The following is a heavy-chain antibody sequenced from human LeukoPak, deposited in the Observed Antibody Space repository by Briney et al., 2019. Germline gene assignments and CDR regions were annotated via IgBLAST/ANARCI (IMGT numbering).Heavy chain of an antibody. CDR2: VESNGVNT. D-gene: IGHD2-21*01. CDR1: GFTFSSYA. CDR3: AKDRRFPDDAFDI. Sequence: GGSLRLSCAASGFTFSSYAMSWVRQAPGKGLEWVSAVESNGVNTYYLASVKGRFTISRDNSKNTLYLQMNSLRAEDTALYYCAKDRRFPDDAFDIWGHGTMVTVSS. J-gene: IGHJ3*02. V-gene: IGHV3-23*01.